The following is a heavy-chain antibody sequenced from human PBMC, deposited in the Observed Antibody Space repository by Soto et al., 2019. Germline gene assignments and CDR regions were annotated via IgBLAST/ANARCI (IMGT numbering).Heavy chain of an antibody. V-gene: IGHV3-23*01. Sequence: GGSLRLSCAASGFTFSSYAMSWVRQAPGKGLEWVSAISGSGGSTYYADSVKGRFTISRDNSKNTLYLQMNSLRAEETAVYYCAKDMEVVVVAATAYWGQGTLVTVSS. CDR1: GFTFSSYA. CDR2: ISGSGGST. D-gene: IGHD2-15*01. J-gene: IGHJ4*02. CDR3: AKDMEVVVVAATAY.